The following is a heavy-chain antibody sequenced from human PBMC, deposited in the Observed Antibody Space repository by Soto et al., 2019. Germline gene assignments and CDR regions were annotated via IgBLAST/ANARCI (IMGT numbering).Heavy chain of an antibody. CDR3: AREGDMKFHSDSSDEPGS. CDR1: GGTFSSFV. D-gene: IGHD3-22*01. Sequence: QVQLVQSGAEVKKPGSSVKVSCKASGGTFSSFVISWVRQAPGQGLDWMRRIIPSIGIINYAQKFQGRVTSTADTSTSTAYMELSSLRSDDTAVYYCAREGDMKFHSDSSDEPGSWGQGTLVTVSS. V-gene: IGHV1-69*04. J-gene: IGHJ5*02. CDR2: IIPSIGII.